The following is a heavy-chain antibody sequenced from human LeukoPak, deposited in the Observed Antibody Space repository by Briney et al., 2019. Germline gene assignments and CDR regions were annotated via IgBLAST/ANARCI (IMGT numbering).Heavy chain of an antibody. V-gene: IGHV3-7*01. CDR2: IKQDGTEK. CDR1: GFTFSRIW. D-gene: IGHD3-16*02. Sequence: GGSLRLSCAASGFTFSRIWMSWVRQAPGKGLEWVANIKQDGTEKYYVDSVKGRFTISRDNAKNSLYLQMNSLRAEDSAVYYCVGSDTIGYTPREWDYWYFDLWGRGTLVTVSS. CDR3: VGSDTIGYTPREWDYWYFDL. J-gene: IGHJ2*01.